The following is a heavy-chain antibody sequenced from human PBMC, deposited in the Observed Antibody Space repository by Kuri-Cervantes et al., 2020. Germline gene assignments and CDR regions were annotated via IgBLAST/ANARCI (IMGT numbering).Heavy chain of an antibody. J-gene: IGHJ6*02. CDR3: ATMDV. V-gene: IGHV3-43*01. CDR1: GFTFDDYT. CDR2: ISWDGGST. Sequence: LTWAASGFTFDDYTMHWVRQAPGKGLEWVSLISWDGGSTYYADSVKGRFTISRDNSKNSLYLQMNSLRTEDTALYYCATMDVWGQGTTVTVSS.